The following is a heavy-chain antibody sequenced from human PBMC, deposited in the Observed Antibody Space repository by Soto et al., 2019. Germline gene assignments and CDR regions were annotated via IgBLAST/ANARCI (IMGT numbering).Heavy chain of an antibody. CDR1: GFTFSSYG. Sequence: QVQLVESGGGVVQPGRSLRLSCATSGFTFSSYGMHWVRQAPGKGLEWVAVISYDGSNKYYADSVKGRFTISRDNSKNTLYLHMNSLRAEDTAVYYCAKEGIAGKNKPYYYYYYMDVWGKGTTVTVSS. V-gene: IGHV3-30*18. CDR3: AKEGIAGKNKPYYYYYYMDV. CDR2: ISYDGSNK. J-gene: IGHJ6*03. D-gene: IGHD6-13*01.